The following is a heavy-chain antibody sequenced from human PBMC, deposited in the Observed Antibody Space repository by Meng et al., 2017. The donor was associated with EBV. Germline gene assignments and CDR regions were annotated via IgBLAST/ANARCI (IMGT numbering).Heavy chain of an antibody. V-gene: IGHV1-18*01. D-gene: IGHD5-12*01. CDR3: ARETSGYDFNWFDP. CDR2: ISAYNGNT. J-gene: IGHJ5*02. CDR1: GYTVTSYG. Sequence: QGQQVQSGAEVKKPGASVKVSCKASGYTVTSYGISWVRQAPGQGLEWMGWISAYNGNTNYAQKLQGRVTMTTDTSTSTAYMELRSLRSDDTAVYYCARETSGYDFNWFDPWGQGTLVTVSS.